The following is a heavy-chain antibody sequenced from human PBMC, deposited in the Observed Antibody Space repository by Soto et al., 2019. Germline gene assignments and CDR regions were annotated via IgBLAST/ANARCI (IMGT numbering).Heavy chain of an antibody. Sequence: QVQLQESGPGLVRPSQTLSLTCTVSGASISSGGYYWSWIRQHPGKELEWIGYINYSGSTYYNPSLKSRVSMSIDTSKNQFSLTLNAVTAVDTAVYYCARNTGGTRGPYFDYWGQGALVTVSS. CDR3: ARNTGGTRGPYFDY. CDR1: GASISSGGYY. J-gene: IGHJ4*02. V-gene: IGHV4-31*03. CDR2: INYSGST. D-gene: IGHD1-1*01.